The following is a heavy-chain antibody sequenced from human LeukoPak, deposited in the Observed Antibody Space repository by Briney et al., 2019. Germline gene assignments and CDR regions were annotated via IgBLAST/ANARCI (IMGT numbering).Heavy chain of an antibody. V-gene: IGHV1-2*02. CDR1: GGTFSNYG. D-gene: IGHD3-16*01. CDR2: INPNSGDT. Sequence: ASVKVSCKASGGTFSNYGISWVRQAPGQGLEWMGWINPNSGDTNYAQKFRARVTMTRDTSISTAYMELRSLRSDDTAVYYCARVRKKVGAIDVWGKGTTVTVSS. CDR3: ARVRKKVGAIDV. J-gene: IGHJ6*04.